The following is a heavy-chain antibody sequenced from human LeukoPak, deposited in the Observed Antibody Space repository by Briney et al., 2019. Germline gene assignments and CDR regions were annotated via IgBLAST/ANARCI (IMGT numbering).Heavy chain of an antibody. J-gene: IGHJ3*02. D-gene: IGHD6-19*01. Sequence: SETLSLTCTVSGGSISSYYWSWIRQPPGKGLEWIGYIYYSGSTNYNPSLKSRVTISVDTSKNQFSLKLSSVTAADTAVYYCARHEGSEQWLVRGHDAFDIWGQGTMVTVSS. CDR1: GGSISSYY. CDR3: ARHEGSEQWLVRGHDAFDI. CDR2: IYYSGST. V-gene: IGHV4-59*08.